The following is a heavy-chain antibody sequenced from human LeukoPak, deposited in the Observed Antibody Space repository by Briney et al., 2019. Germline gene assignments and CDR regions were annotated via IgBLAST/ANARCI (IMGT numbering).Heavy chain of an antibody. CDR2: ISWNSGSI. Sequence: GRSLRLSCAASGFTFDDHAMHWVRQAPGKGLEWVSGISWNSGSIGYADSVKGRFTISRDNAKNSLYLQMNSLRAEDTALYYCAKDKGAARPQWGNYYYYYGMDVWGQGTTVTVSS. CDR3: AKDKGAARPQWGNYYYYYGMDV. D-gene: IGHD6-6*01. V-gene: IGHV3-9*01. CDR1: GFTFDDHA. J-gene: IGHJ6*02.